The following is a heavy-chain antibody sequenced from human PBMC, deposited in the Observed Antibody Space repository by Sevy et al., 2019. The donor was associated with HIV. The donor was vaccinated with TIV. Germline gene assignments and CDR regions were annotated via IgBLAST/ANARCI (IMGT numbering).Heavy chain of an antibody. CDR1: GFTFSSYS. D-gene: IGHD3-10*01. Sequence: GGSLRLSCVASGFTFSSYSMNWVRQAPGKGLEWVSSISSSSSYIYYADSVKGRFTISRDNAKNSLYLQMNSLRAEDTAVYYCARDGTMGLDYWGQGTLVTVSS. CDR3: ARDGTMGLDY. J-gene: IGHJ4*02. CDR2: ISSSSSYI. V-gene: IGHV3-21*01.